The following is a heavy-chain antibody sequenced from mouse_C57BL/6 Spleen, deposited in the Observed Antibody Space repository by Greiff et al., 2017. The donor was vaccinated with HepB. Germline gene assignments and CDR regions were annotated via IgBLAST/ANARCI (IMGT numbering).Heavy chain of an antibody. CDR1: GFTFSSYA. Sequence: EVKLVDSGEGLVKPGGSLKLSCAASGFTFSSYAMSWVRQTPEKRLEWVAYISSGGDYIYYADTVKGRFTISRDNARNTLYLQMSSLKSEDTAMYYCTRGGLTGTGFDYWGQGTTLTVSS. D-gene: IGHD4-1*01. V-gene: IGHV5-9-1*02. J-gene: IGHJ2*01. CDR2: ISSGGDYI. CDR3: TRGGLTGTGFDY.